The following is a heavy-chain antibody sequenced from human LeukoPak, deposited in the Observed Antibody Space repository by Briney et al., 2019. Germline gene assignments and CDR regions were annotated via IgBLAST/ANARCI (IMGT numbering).Heavy chain of an antibody. V-gene: IGHV3-48*04. J-gene: IGHJ4*02. D-gene: IGHD5-24*01. CDR1: GFTFSSYS. CDR3: ARDGRMATTDTEQFDY. Sequence: GGSLRLSCAASGFTFSSYSMNWVRQAPGKGLEWVSYISSSSSTIYYADSVKGRFTISRDNAKNSLYLQMNSLRAEDTAVYYCARDGRMATTDTEQFDYWGQGTLVTVSS. CDR2: ISSSSSTI.